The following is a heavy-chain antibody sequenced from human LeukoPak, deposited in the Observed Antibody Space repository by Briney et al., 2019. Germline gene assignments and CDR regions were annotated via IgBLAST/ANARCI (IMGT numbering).Heavy chain of an antibody. CDR2: IIPIFGTA. Sequence: SVKVSCKASGGTFSSYAISWVRQAPGQGLEWMGGIIPIFGTANYAQKFQGRVTITADESTSTAYMELSSLRSEDTAVYYRARADTAMVPPYYYYYGMDVWGKGTTVTVSS. CDR1: GGTFSSYA. V-gene: IGHV1-69*13. J-gene: IGHJ6*04. CDR3: ARADTAMVPPYYYYYGMDV. D-gene: IGHD5-18*01.